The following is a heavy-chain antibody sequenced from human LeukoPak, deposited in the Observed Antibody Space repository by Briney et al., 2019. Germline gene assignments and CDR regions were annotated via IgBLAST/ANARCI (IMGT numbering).Heavy chain of an antibody. CDR3: ARSSSGYLYYFDY. V-gene: IGHV3-7*01. Sequence: PGGSLRLSCAAPGFTFSSYAMHWVRQAPGKGLEWVANIKQDGSEKYYVDSVKGRFTISRDNAKNSLYLQMNSLRAEDTAVYYCARSSSGYLYYFDYWGQGTLVTVSS. J-gene: IGHJ4*02. CDR1: GFTFSSYA. D-gene: IGHD3-22*01. CDR2: IKQDGSEK.